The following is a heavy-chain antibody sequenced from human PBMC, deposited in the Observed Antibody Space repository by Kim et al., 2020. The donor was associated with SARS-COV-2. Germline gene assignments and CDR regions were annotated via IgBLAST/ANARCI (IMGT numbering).Heavy chain of an antibody. J-gene: IGHJ4*02. D-gene: IGHD2-21*02. CDR2: IYSGGST. CDR1: GFTVSSNY. V-gene: IGHV3-53*01. CDR3: ARGARVTAIPYYFDY. Sequence: GGSLRLSCAASGFTVSSNYMSWVRQAPGKGLEWVSVIYSGGSTYYADSVKGRFTISRDNSKNTLYLQMNSLRAEDTAVYYCARGARVTAIPYYFDYWGQGTLVTVSS.